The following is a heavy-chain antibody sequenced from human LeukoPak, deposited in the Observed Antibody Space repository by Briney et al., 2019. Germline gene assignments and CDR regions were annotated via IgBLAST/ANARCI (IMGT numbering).Heavy chain of an antibody. D-gene: IGHD1-26*01. CDR1: GYTFTDYY. V-gene: IGHV1-2*02. Sequence: ASVTVSCMASGYTFTDYYMHWVRQAPGQELEGMGWINPNSGGTNYAQKFQGRVTMTRDTSISTAYMELSRLRSDDTAVYYCARDRGSGSYLFWFDPWRQGTLVSVSS. CDR2: INPNSGGT. CDR3: ARDRGSGSYLFWFDP. J-gene: IGHJ5*02.